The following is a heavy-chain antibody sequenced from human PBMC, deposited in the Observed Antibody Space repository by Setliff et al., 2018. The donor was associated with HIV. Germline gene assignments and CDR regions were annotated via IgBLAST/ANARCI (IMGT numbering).Heavy chain of an antibody. CDR2: VDPEDDKT. Sequence: ASVKVSCKASKYTFTDYYMHWVQQAPGKGLEWMGRVDPEDDKTIYAEKFQGRVTITADTPTDTAYMELSSLRSEDTAVYYCANTPDYGDYVFDYWGQGTLVTVSS. D-gene: IGHD4-17*01. V-gene: IGHV1-69-2*01. J-gene: IGHJ4*02. CDR3: ANTPDYGDYVFDY. CDR1: KYTFTDYY.